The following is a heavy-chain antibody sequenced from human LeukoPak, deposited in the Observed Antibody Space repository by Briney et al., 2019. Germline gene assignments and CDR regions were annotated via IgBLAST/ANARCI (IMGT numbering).Heavy chain of an antibody. CDR1: GGSISSYY. CDR2: IYHSGST. J-gene: IGHJ4*02. Sequence: SETLSLTCTVSGGSISSYYWSWIRQPPGKGLEWIGCIYHSGSTYSNPSLKSRVTISVDRSKNQFSLKLRSVTAADTAVYYCARTNYYDSSGYYRTQLHYFDYWGQGTLVTVSS. D-gene: IGHD3-22*01. V-gene: IGHV4-59*12. CDR3: ARTNYYDSSGYYRTQLHYFDY.